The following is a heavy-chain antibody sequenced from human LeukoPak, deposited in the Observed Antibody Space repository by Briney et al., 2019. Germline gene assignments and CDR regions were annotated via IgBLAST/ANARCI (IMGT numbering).Heavy chain of an antibody. J-gene: IGHJ5*02. CDR3: ATSPRGIAVGHWFDP. V-gene: IGHV1-3*01. Sequence: ASVKVSCKASGYTFTSYAMHWVRQAPGQRLEWMGWINAGNGNTKYSQKFQGRVTMTEDTSTDTAYVELSSLRSEDTAVYYCATSPRGIAVGHWFDPWGQGTLVTVSS. CDR1: GYTFTSYA. CDR2: INAGNGNT. D-gene: IGHD6-19*01.